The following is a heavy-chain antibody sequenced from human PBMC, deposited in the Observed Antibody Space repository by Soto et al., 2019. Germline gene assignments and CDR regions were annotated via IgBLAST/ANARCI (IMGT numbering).Heavy chain of an antibody. D-gene: IGHD6-13*01. CDR1: GFTFSSYA. V-gene: IGHV3-23*01. J-gene: IGHJ4*01. CDR2: ISGGTSST. Sequence: EVQQLESGGGLVQPGGSLRLSCAASGFTFSSYARSWVRQAPGKGLEWVSAISGGTSSTYYADSVKGRFTISRDNSKNTLYLQMNNLRAEDTAVYYCAKDRWAAAGTQTLDYWGHGTLVTVSS. CDR3: AKDRWAAAGTQTLDY.